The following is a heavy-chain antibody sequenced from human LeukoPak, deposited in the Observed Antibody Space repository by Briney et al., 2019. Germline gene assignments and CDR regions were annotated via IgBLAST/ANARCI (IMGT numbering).Heavy chain of an antibody. CDR3: ARHRTTQLEIFDV. CDR2: IYYTGST. V-gene: IGHV4-39*01. Sequence: SESLSLTCTVSGGSISSNNYYWGWIRQPPGKGLEWIGSIYYTGSTYYNPSLKSRVTISVDTSKTQFSLKLSSVTAADTAVYYCARHRTTQLEIFDVRGQGTLVTVSS. D-gene: IGHD2/OR15-2a*01. J-gene: IGHJ3*01. CDR1: GGSISSNNYY.